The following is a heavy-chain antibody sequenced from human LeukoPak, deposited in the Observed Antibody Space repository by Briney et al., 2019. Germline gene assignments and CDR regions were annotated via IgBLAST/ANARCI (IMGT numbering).Heavy chain of an antibody. CDR2: ISSSSSYI. J-gene: IGHJ5*02. D-gene: IGHD2-2*01. CDR3: ARRYCSSTSCPNDNWFDP. CDR1: GFTFSSYS. Sequence: AGSLRLSCAASGFTFSSYSMNWVRQAPGKGLEWVSSISSSSSYIYYADSVKGRFTISRDNAKNSLYLQMNSLRAEDTAVYYCARRYCSSTSCPNDNWFDPWGQGTLVTVSS. V-gene: IGHV3-21*01.